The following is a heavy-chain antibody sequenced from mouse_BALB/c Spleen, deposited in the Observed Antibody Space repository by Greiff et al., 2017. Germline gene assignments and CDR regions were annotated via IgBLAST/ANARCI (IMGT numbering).Heavy chain of an antibody. CDR2: ISSGSSTI. CDR3: ARRGYGNYVFDY. D-gene: IGHD2-10*02. Sequence: EVQLVESGGGLVQPGGSRKLSCAASGFTFSSFGMHWVRQAPEKGLEWVAYISSGSSTIYYADTVKGRFTISRDNPKNTLFLQMTSLRSEDTAMYYCARRGYGNYVFDYWGQGTTLTVSS. J-gene: IGHJ2*01. V-gene: IGHV5-17*02. CDR1: GFTFSSFG.